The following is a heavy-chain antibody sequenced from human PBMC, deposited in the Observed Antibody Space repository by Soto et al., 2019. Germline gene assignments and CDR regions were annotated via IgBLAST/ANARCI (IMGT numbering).Heavy chain of an antibody. CDR3: ARRSRTNYYYYGLEV. Sequence: GESLKISCKGSGYSFTSYWIGWLRQMPGKGLELMGIIYPGDSDTRYSPSFQCQVTISADKSISTAYLQWSSLKASDTAMYYCARRSRTNYYYYGLEVWGQGTPVTVSS. V-gene: IGHV5-51*01. CDR1: GYSFTSYW. CDR2: IYPGDSDT. J-gene: IGHJ6*02.